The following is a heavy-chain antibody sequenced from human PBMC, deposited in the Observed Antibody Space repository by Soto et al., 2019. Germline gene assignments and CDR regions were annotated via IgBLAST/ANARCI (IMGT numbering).Heavy chain of an antibody. CDR1: GGSISSYY. CDR3: ARLEGLATISYYFDF. Sequence: PSETLSLTCTVSGGSISSYYWSWIRQPPGKGLEWIGYIYYSGSTYYNPSLQSRVTISVDKSKNQFSLKLSSVTAADSAVYFCARLEGLATISYYFDFWGPGALVTVSS. D-gene: IGHD3-9*01. CDR2: IYYSGST. J-gene: IGHJ4*02. V-gene: IGHV4-59*08.